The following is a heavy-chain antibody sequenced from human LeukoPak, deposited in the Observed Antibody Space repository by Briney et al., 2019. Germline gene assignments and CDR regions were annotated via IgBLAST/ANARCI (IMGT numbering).Heavy chain of an antibody. J-gene: IGHJ6*02. V-gene: IGHV1-18*04. CDR2: ISAYNGNT. Sequence: GASVKVSCKASGYTFTGYYMHWVRQAPGQGLEWMGWISAYNGNTNYAQKLQGRVTMTTDTSTSTAYMELRSLRSDDTAVYYCARGELYYYGMDVWGQGTTVTVSS. CDR1: GYTFTGYY. D-gene: IGHD1-26*01. CDR3: ARGELYYYGMDV.